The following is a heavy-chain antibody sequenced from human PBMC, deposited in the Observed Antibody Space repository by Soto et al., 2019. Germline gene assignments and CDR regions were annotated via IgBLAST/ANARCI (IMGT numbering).Heavy chain of an antibody. CDR1: GFTFSSYS. CDR3: ARGNVPWYFDY. Sequence: GGSLILSCAASGFTFSSYSMNWVRQAPGKGLEWVSSISSSSSYIYYADSVKGRFTISRDNAKNSLYLQMNSLRAEDTAVYYCARGNVPWYFDYWGQGTLVTVSS. J-gene: IGHJ4*02. V-gene: IGHV3-21*01. CDR2: ISSSSSYI. D-gene: IGHD1-1*01.